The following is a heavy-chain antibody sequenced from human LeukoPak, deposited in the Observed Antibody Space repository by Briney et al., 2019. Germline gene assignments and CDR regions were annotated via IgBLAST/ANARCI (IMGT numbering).Heavy chain of an antibody. J-gene: IGHJ4*02. D-gene: IGHD4-23*01. CDR1: DGSISPYY. Sequence: PSETLSLTCTVADGSISPYYWSWIRQPPGKGLEWLGYIYHSGSTTYNPSLKSRVTISLDTSKNQISLNLSSVTAADTAVYFCARVPERGNSYPLDYWGQGTLVTVSS. CDR3: ARVPERGNSYPLDY. CDR2: IYHSGST. V-gene: IGHV4-59*01.